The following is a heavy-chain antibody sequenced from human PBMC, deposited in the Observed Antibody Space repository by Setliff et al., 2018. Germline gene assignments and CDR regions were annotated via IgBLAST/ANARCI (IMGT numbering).Heavy chain of an antibody. CDR2: IYYSGST. V-gene: IGHV4-59*01. CDR1: GGSISSYY. J-gene: IGHJ5*02. Sequence: PSETLSLTCTVSGGSISSYYWSWIRQPPGKGLEWIGYIYYSGSTNYNPSLKSRVTISVDTSKNQFSLKLSSVTAADTAVYYCARRYCSGGSCDFDPWGQGTLVTV. CDR3: ARRYCSGGSCDFDP. D-gene: IGHD2-15*01.